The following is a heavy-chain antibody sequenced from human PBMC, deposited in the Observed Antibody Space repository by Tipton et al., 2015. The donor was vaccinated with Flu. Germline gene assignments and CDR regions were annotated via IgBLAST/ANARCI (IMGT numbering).Heavy chain of an antibody. CDR2: IYYSGST. CDR3: ARDRSSGSYLYYYYGMDV. J-gene: IGHJ6*02. D-gene: IGHD3-10*01. V-gene: IGHV4-39*07. CDR1: GGSISSYY. Sequence: TLSLTCTVSGGSISSYYWSWIRQPPGKGLEWIGSIYYSGSTYYNPSLKSRVTISVDTCKNQFSLKLSSVTAADTAECYCARDRSSGSYLYYYYGMDVWGQETTVTVS.